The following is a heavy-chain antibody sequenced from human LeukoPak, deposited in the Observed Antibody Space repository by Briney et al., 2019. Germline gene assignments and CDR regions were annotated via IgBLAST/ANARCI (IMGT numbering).Heavy chain of an antibody. Sequence: GGSLRLSCAASGFTFSSYAMSWVRQAPGKGLEWVSAISGSGGSTYYADSVKGRFTISRDNSKNTLYLQMNSLRAEDTAVYYCARWRKWELLRFYRVGAFDIWGQGTMVTVSS. CDR1: GFTFSSYA. V-gene: IGHV3-23*01. CDR2: ISGSGGST. D-gene: IGHD1-26*01. J-gene: IGHJ3*02. CDR3: ARWRKWELLRFYRVGAFDI.